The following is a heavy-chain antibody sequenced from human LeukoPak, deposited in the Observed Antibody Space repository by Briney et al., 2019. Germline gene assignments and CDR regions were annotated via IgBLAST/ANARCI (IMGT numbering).Heavy chain of an antibody. CDR2: ISGSGGST. D-gene: IGHD2-2*02. J-gene: IGHJ6*02. CDR1: GFTFSSYA. Sequence: GGSLRLSCAASGFTFSSYAMSWVRQAPGKGLEWVSAISGSGGSTYYADSVKGRFTISRDNSKNTLYLQMNSLRAEDTAVYYCAKDLRDCSSTSCYTNHYYGMDVWGQGTTVTVSS. V-gene: IGHV3-23*01. CDR3: AKDLRDCSSTSCYTNHYYGMDV.